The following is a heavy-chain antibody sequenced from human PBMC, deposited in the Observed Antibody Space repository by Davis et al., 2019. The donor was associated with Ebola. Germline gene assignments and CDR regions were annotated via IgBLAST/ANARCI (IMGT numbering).Heavy chain of an antibody. CDR2: FDPEDGET. CDR3: ATDYDSSGERGY. CDR1: GYTLTELS. D-gene: IGHD3-22*01. Sequence: ASVKVSCKVSGYTLTELSMHWVRQAPGKGLEWMGGFDPEDGETIYAQKFQGRVTMTEDTSTDTAYMELSSLRSEDTAVYYCATDYDSSGERGYWGQGTLVTVSS. V-gene: IGHV1-24*01. J-gene: IGHJ4*02.